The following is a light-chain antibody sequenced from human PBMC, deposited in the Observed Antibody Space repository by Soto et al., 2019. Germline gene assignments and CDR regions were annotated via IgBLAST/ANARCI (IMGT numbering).Light chain of an antibody. V-gene: IGLV2-14*01. CDR3: SSYTSSRAYV. CDR2: EVS. Sequence: QSVLTQPASVSGSPGQSITISCTGTSSDVGGYNYVSWYQQQSGKAPKLMIHEVSNRPSGVSNRFSGSKSGNTAPLTISGLQAEDEADYYCSSYTSSRAYVFGIGTKLTVL. J-gene: IGLJ1*01. CDR1: SSDVGGYNY.